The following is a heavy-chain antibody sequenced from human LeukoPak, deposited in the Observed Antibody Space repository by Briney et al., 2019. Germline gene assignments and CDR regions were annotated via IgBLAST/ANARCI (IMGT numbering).Heavy chain of an antibody. Sequence: GGSLRLSCAASGFTFSSYAMHWVRQAPGKGLEWVAVISYDGSNKYYADSVKGRFTISRDNSKNTLFLQMNSLRAEDTAVYYCAKDAVGCSSTSCPPDYFDYWGQGTLVTVSS. CDR3: AKDAVGCSSTSCPPDYFDY. CDR1: GFTFSSYA. V-gene: IGHV3-30-3*01. CDR2: ISYDGSNK. J-gene: IGHJ4*02. D-gene: IGHD2-2*01.